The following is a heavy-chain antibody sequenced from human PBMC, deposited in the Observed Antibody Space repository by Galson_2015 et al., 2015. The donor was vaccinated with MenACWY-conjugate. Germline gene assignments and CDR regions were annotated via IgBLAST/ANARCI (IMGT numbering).Heavy chain of an antibody. CDR1: GFIFNNYG. Sequence: SLKLSCAASGFIFNNYGMHWVRQAPGKGLEWLAAIWYDGSIKYYEDSVKGRFTVSRDNSRDTLYLQMHSLRAEDTAVYYCARGMRQPTYYYHMDVWGQGTTLTVSS. J-gene: IGHJ6*02. CDR3: ARGMRQPTYYYHMDV. CDR2: IWYDGSIK. V-gene: IGHV3-33*01. D-gene: IGHD6-13*01.